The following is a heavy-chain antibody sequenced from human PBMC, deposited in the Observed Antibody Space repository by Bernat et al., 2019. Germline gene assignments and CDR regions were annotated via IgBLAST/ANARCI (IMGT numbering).Heavy chain of an antibody. CDR2: IYHSGST. J-gene: IGHJ4*02. V-gene: IGHV4-59*08. CDR3: AGTYFDILTGYYNPFDY. D-gene: IGHD3-9*01. CDR1: GVSISSYY. Sequence: QVQLQESGPGLVKPSETLSLTCTVSGVSISSYYCSWFRQPPGKGLEYIGYIYHSGSTNYNPSLKSRVTMSIDMSKNQFSLKLSSVTAADTAVYYCAGTYFDILTGYYNPFDYWGQGTLVTVSS.